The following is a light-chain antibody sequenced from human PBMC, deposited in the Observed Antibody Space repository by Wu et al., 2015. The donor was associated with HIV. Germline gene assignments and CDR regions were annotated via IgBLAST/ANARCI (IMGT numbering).Light chain of an antibody. CDR3: QQRRYWPLYT. CDR2: MH. V-gene: IGKV3-11*01. J-gene: IGKJ2*01. Sequence: CRAESRVLPASLDLVPNTETYGHGSQAPPSMMHQQATGIPARFSGSGSGTDFTLTISSLEPEDFAVYYCQQRRYWPLYTFGQGTKLEIK. CDR1: RVLPAS.